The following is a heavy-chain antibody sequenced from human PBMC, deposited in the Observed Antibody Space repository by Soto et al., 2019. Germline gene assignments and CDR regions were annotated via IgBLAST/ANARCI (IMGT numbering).Heavy chain of an antibody. J-gene: IGHJ6*02. D-gene: IGHD2-21*02. CDR3: GKYVTGTSYGLDV. CDR2: ISDSGGST. V-gene: IGHV3-23*01. Sequence: RLLESGGGLVQPGGSLRLSCAASGFTFSSYAMNWVRQAPGEGLEWVSGISDSGGSTYYADSVRGRFTISRDNSKNTLYLQMNSLRAEDTAVYYCGKYVTGTSYGLDVWGQGTTVTVSS. CDR1: GFTFSSYA.